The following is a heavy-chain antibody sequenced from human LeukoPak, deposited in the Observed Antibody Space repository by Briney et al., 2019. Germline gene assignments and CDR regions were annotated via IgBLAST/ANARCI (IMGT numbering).Heavy chain of an antibody. Sequence: SETLSLTCAVYGGSFSGYYWSWIRQPPGKGLEWIGEINHSGSTHYNPSLKSRVTISVDTSKNQFSLKLNSVTAADTAVYYCARHGVYDYVWGSYRYGIDYWGQGTLVTVSS. CDR2: INHSGST. D-gene: IGHD3-16*02. V-gene: IGHV4-34*01. J-gene: IGHJ4*02. CDR3: ARHGVYDYVWGSYRYGIDY. CDR1: GGSFSGYY.